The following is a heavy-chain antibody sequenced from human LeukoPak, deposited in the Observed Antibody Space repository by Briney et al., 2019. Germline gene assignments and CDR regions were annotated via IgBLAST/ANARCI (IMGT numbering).Heavy chain of an antibody. CDR1: GFTFDDYA. CDR3: AKEFGESEA. V-gene: IGHV3-9*01. CDR2: ISWNSGSI. J-gene: IGHJ5*02. Sequence: PGGSLRLSCAASGFTFDDYAMHWVRQAPGKGLEWVSGISWNSGSIGYADSVRGRFTISRDNAKNSLYLQMNSLRAEDTALYYCAKEFGESEAWSQGTLVTVSS. D-gene: IGHD3-10*01.